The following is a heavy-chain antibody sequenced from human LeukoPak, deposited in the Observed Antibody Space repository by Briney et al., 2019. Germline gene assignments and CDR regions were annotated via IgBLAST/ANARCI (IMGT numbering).Heavy chain of an antibody. CDR1: GGSFSGYY. CDR3: ARGLRYFSSPIDY. V-gene: IGHV4-34*01. Sequence: PSETLSLTCAVYGGSFSGYYWSWIRQPPGKGLEWIGEINHSGSTNYNPSLKSRVTISVDTSKNQFSLKLSSVTAADTAVYYCARGLRYFSSPIDYWGQGTLVTVSS. D-gene: IGHD3-9*01. CDR2: INHSGST. J-gene: IGHJ4*02.